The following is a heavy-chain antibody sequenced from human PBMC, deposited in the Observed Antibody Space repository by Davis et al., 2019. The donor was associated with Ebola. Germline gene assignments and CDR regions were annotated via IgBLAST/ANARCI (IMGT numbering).Heavy chain of an antibody. CDR1: GFTFSSYA. CDR3: AKGPRDIVVVVAAAPLDY. D-gene: IGHD2-15*01. CDR2: ISGSGGST. J-gene: IGHJ4*02. Sequence: GESLKISCAASGFTFSSYAMSWVRQAPGKGLEWVSAISGSGGSTYYGDSVKGRFSVSRDNSKNMLYLQMNSLRAEDTAVYYCAKGPRDIVVVVAAAPLDYWGQGTLVTVSS. V-gene: IGHV3-23*01.